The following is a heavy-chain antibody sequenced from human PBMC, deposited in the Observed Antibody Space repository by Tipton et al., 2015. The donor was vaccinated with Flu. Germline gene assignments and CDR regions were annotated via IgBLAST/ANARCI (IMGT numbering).Heavy chain of an antibody. CDR2: ISSSGTTI. D-gene: IGHD3-3*01. CDR3: ARVHPPSITVLGEITDYFGMAV. Sequence: SLRLSCAASGFTFSSYEMNWVRQAPGKGLEWVSYISSSGTTINYADSVKGRFTISRDNAKNSLYLQMNSLRAEDTAVYYWARVHPPSITVLGEITDYFGMAVWGQGTTVTVSS. V-gene: IGHV3-48*03. J-gene: IGHJ6*02. CDR1: GFTFSSYE.